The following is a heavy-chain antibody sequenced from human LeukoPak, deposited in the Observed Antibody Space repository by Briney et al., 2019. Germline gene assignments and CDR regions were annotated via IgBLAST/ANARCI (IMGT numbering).Heavy chain of an antibody. CDR2: ISYDGSNK. Sequence: GRSLRLSCAASGFTFTSYGMHWVRQAPGKGLEWLALISYDGSNKYSADSVKGRFTISRDNSKNTLYLQMDSLRADDTAVYYCAKDTAAGECTGGNCYSYFDYWGQGTLVTVSS. CDR1: GFTFTSYG. D-gene: IGHD2-15*01. V-gene: IGHV3-30*18. CDR3: AKDTAAGECTGGNCYSYFDY. J-gene: IGHJ4*02.